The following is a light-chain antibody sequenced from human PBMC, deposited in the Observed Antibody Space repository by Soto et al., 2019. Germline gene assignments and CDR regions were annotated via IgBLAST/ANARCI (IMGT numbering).Light chain of an antibody. CDR3: SSYTSSSIDYV. Sequence: QSALTQPASVSGSPGQSITISCTGTSSDGGGYNYVSWYQQHPGKAPKLMIYEVSNRPSGVYNRFSGFKSGNTASLTISGLQAEDQADYYCSSYTSSSIDYVFGTGTKVTAL. CDR2: EVS. CDR1: SSDGGGYNY. V-gene: IGLV2-14*01. J-gene: IGLJ1*01.